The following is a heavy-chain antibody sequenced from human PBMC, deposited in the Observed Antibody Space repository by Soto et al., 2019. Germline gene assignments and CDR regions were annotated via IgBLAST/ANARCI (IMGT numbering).Heavy chain of an antibody. CDR2: ISAYNGNT. D-gene: IGHD2-8*01. Sequence: QVQLVQSGAEVKKPGASVKVSCKASGYTFTSYGISWVRQAPGQGLEWRGWISAYNGNTNYAQKLQGRVTMTTDTATSTAYMELRSLRSDDTAVYYCARVGGDIVLMVYASDFDYWGQGTLVTVSS. CDR1: GYTFTSYG. CDR3: ARVGGDIVLMVYASDFDY. J-gene: IGHJ4*02. V-gene: IGHV1-18*04.